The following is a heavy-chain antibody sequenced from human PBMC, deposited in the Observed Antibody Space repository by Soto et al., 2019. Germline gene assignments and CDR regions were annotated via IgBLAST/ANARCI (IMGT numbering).Heavy chain of an antibody. D-gene: IGHD2-15*01. V-gene: IGHV3-74*03. Sequence: EVQLVESGGGLVQPGGSLRLSCAASGLTFRTYWVIWVRQAPGKGLVWVSRVYNDGDTTMHAASVTGRFTISRDNAKNTVYLQMSGLRVEDTSMYYCEIRPGYSTGGDYFGQGTLVSVSS. CDR2: VYNDGDTT. J-gene: IGHJ4*02. CDR3: EIRPGYSTGGDY. CDR1: GLTFRTYW.